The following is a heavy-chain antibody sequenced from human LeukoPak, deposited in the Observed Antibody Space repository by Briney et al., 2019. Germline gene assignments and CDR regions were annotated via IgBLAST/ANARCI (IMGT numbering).Heavy chain of an antibody. D-gene: IGHD5-24*01. J-gene: IGHJ5*01. Sequence: GGSLRLSCAASGFTISNYAMSWVRQAPGKGLEWVSAISGSGGSTYYADSVKGRFTISRDNSRNTVYLQMNSLRAADTAVYYCAKVGSHGTPLWFDSWGQGTLVTVSS. CDR1: GFTISNYA. CDR2: ISGSGGST. CDR3: AKVGSHGTPLWFDS. V-gene: IGHV3-23*01.